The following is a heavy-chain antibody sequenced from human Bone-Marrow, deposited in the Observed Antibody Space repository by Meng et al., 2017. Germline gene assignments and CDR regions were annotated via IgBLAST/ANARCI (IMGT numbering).Heavy chain of an antibody. V-gene: IGHV1-2*06. J-gene: IGHJ4*02. CDR3: ARDAGRAAGPR. Sequence: QRVQAGAEVKEPGAPVRVSCKASGYTFTGYYIHWVRQAPGQGLEWLGRIDCNNGGAIYAQKFQDRVTMTRDTSITTAYMDLSRLTSDDTAVYYCARDAGRAAGPRWGQGTLVTVSS. CDR1: GYTFTGYY. CDR2: IDCNNGGA. D-gene: IGHD6-13*01.